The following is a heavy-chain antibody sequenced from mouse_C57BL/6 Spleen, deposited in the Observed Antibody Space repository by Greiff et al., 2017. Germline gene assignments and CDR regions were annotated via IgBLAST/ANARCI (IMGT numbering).Heavy chain of an antibody. CDR1: GYSITSGYY. J-gene: IGHJ3*01. Sequence: EVQLQQSGPGLVKPSQSLSLTCSVTGYSITSGYYWNWIRQFPGNKLEWMGYISYDGSNNYNPSLKNRISITRDTSKNQFFLKLNSVTTEDTATYYCAREEDYYGSSYFAYWGQGTLVTVSA. CDR3: AREEDYYGSSYFAY. V-gene: IGHV3-6*01. CDR2: ISYDGSN. D-gene: IGHD1-1*01.